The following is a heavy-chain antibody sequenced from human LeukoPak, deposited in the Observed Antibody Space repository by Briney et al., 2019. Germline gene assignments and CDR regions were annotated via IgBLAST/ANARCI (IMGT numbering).Heavy chain of an antibody. CDR3: ARDNQRDSYYYGSGSYYN. D-gene: IGHD3-10*01. Sequence: ASVKVSCKASGYTFTSYGISWVRQAPGQGLEWMGWISAYNGNTNYAQKLQGRVTVTTDTSTSTAYMELRSLRSDDTAVYYCARDNQRDSYYYGSGSYYNWGQGTLVTVSS. CDR2: ISAYNGNT. J-gene: IGHJ4*02. CDR1: GYTFTSYG. V-gene: IGHV1-18*01.